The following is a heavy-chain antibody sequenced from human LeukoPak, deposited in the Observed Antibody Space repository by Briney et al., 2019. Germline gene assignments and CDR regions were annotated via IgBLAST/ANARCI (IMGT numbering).Heavy chain of an antibody. V-gene: IGHV3-23*01. CDR2: ITSTGSST. CDR3: AKAGHTVTTELDY. D-gene: IGHD4-17*01. J-gene: IGHJ4*02. Sequence: PGGSLRLSCAASGFSFSAYAMSWVRQAPGKGLEWVSIITSTGSSTFYADSVKGRFTISRDNSENTLFLQMNGLRAQDTALYYCAKAGHTVTTELDYWGQGTLVTVSS. CDR1: GFSFSAYA.